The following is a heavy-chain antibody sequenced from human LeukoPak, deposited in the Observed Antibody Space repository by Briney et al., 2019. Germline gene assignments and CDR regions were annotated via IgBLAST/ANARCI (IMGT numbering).Heavy chain of an antibody. CDR3: ARPIGYSSGGFDL. D-gene: IGHD6-19*01. Sequence: ASVKVSCKASGYTFTNYGISWVRQAPGQGLEWMGWINAGNGNTKYSQNFQGRVTFTRDTSASTAYMGLSSLRSEDTAVYYCARPIGYSSGGFDLWGRGTLVTVSS. CDR2: INAGNGNT. CDR1: GYTFTNYG. V-gene: IGHV1-18*01. J-gene: IGHJ2*01.